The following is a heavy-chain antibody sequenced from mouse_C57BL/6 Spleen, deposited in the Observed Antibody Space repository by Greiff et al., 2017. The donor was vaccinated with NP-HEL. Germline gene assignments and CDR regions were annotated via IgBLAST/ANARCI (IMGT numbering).Heavy chain of an antibody. V-gene: IGHV1-82*01. CDR2: IYPGDGDT. CDR1: GYAFSSSW. D-gene: IGHD1-1*01. CDR3: ARGVTTVEGVFDY. J-gene: IGHJ2*01. Sequence: VQLQQSGPELVKPGASVKISCKASGYAFSSSWMNWVKQRPGKGLEWIGRIYPGDGDTNYNGKFKGKATLTADKSSSTAYMQLSSLTSEDSAVYFCARGVTTVEGVFDYWGQGTTLTVSS.